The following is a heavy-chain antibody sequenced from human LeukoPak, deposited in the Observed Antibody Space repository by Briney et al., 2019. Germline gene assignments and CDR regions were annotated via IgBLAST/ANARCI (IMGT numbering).Heavy chain of an antibody. J-gene: IGHJ3*02. CDR3: ARDPEPRLSFDI. V-gene: IGHV4-59*01. Sequence: PSETLSLTCTVSGGSISSYYWSWIWQPPGKGLEWIGYIYYSGSTNYNPSLKSRVTISVDTSKNQFSLKLSSVTAADTAVYYCARDPEPRLSFDIWGQGTMVTVSS. D-gene: IGHD3-16*01. CDR1: GGSISSYY. CDR2: IYYSGST.